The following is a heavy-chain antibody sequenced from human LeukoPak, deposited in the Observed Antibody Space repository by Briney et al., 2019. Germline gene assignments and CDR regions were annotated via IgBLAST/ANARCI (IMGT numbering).Heavy chain of an antibody. V-gene: IGHV3-30*02. CDR3: AILEDCTNGVCFDY. CDR1: GFTFSSYG. CDR2: IRYDGSNK. J-gene: IGHJ4*02. D-gene: IGHD2-8*01. Sequence: GGSLRLSCAASGFTFSSYGMHWVRQAPGKGLEWVAFIRYDGSNKYYADSVKGRFTISRDNSKNTLYLQMNSLTAEDTAVYYCAILEDCTNGVCFDYWGQGTLVTVSS.